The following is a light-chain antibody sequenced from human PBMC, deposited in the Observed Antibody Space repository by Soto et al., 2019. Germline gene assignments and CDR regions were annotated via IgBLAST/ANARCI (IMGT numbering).Light chain of an antibody. CDR2: EVS. V-gene: IGLV2-14*01. CDR1: SSDVGGYNY. CDR3: SSYTSSSTLLL. Sequence: QSVLTQPASVSGSPGQSITISCTGTSSDVGGYNYVSWYQQHPGKAPKLMIYEVSNRPSGVSNRFSGSKSGNTASLTISGLQAEDEADYYCSSYTSSSTLLLFGTGTKLTVL. J-gene: IGLJ1*01.